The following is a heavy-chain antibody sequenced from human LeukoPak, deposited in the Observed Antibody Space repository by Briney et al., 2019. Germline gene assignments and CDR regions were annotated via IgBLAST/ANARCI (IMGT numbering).Heavy chain of an antibody. J-gene: IGHJ4*02. Sequence: GGSLRLSCTASGFTLSNYDINWVRQAPGKGLEWISYISSGGSAEYYAESVKGRFTISRDNSENSLYLQMNSLRVEDTAIYYCARDGSFGFFDYWGQGTLVTVSS. CDR1: GFTLSNYD. D-gene: IGHD3-3*01. CDR2: ISSGGSAE. V-gene: IGHV3-48*03. CDR3: ARDGSFGFFDY.